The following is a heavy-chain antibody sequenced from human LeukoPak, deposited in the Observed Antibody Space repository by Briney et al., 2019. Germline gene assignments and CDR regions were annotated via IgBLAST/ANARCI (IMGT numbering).Heavy chain of an antibody. CDR2: INHSGST. CDR3: ARDGPRGIVGARGAFDI. D-gene: IGHD1-26*01. V-gene: IGHV4-34*01. Sequence: SETLSLTCAVYGGSFSGYYWSWIRQPPGKGLEWIGEINHSGSTNYNPSLKSRVTISVDTSKNQFSLKLSSVTAADTAVYYCARDGPRGIVGARGAFDIWGQGTMVTVSS. CDR1: GGSFSGYY. J-gene: IGHJ3*02.